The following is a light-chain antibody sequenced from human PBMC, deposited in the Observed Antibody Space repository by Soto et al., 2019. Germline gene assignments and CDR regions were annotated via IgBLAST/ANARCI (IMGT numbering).Light chain of an antibody. Sequence: EIVLTQSPGTLSLSPGERATLSCRASQSVSSSFLDWYQQKPGQAPRLLIYGASSRSTGIPDRFSGSRSGTDFTLTSSGLEPEDCAVYYCQQYGSLPWTFGQGTKVEIK. CDR3: QQYGSLPWT. V-gene: IGKV3-20*01. CDR2: GAS. J-gene: IGKJ1*01. CDR1: QSVSSSF.